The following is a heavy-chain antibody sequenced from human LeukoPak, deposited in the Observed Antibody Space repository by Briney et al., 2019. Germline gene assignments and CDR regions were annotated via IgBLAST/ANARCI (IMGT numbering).Heavy chain of an antibody. CDR3: AREIYCSSTSCSAPPGMDV. Sequence: ASVKVSCKASGYTFTSYGISWVRQAPGQGLNWMGWINPNSGGTNYAQKFQGRVTMTRDTSISTAYMELSRLRSDDTAVYYCAREIYCSSTSCSAPPGMDVWGQGTTVTVSS. CDR2: INPNSGGT. D-gene: IGHD2-2*01. J-gene: IGHJ6*02. V-gene: IGHV1-2*02. CDR1: GYTFTSYG.